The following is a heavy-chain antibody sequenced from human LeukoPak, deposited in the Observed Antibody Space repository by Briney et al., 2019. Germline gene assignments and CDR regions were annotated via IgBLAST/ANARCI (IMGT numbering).Heavy chain of an antibody. CDR3: ARLSAAVHLLAFDL. CDR1: GVSISPYY. CDR2: IHTSGSN. V-gene: IGHV4-4*09. J-gene: IGHJ3*01. Sequence: PSETLSLTCAVSGVSISPYYWAWIRQPPGKGLEWIGYIHTSGSNNQYPSLKSRVTISVEKSKNHFSLSLTSVTAADTAVYYCARLSAAVHLLAFDLWGQGTMVTVSS.